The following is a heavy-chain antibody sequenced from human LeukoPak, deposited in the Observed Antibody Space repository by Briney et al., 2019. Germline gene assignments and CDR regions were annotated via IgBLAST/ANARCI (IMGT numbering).Heavy chain of an antibody. CDR1: GFTFSSYG. Sequence: GGSLRLSCAASGFTFSSYGMHWVRQAPGKGLEWVAVIWYDGSSKYYADSVKGRFTISRDNSKNTLYLQMNSLRAEDTAVYYCAKGPGYSGYDYFDYWGRGTLVTVSS. CDR3: AKGPGYSGYDYFDY. J-gene: IGHJ4*02. D-gene: IGHD5-12*01. V-gene: IGHV3-33*06. CDR2: IWYDGSSK.